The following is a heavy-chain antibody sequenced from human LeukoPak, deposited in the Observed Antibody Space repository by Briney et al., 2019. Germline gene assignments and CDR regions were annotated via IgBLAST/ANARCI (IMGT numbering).Heavy chain of an antibody. J-gene: IGHJ4*02. Sequence: SETLSLTCTVSGVSISTSAYYWGWIRQPPGKGLEWIGNIHYSGNTYYNPPLKSRVTISVDTSKDHFFLKLSSVTAADTAVYYCARVHSGMYSARYWGQGTLVSVSS. CDR1: GVSISTSAYY. V-gene: IGHV4-39*02. CDR3: ARVHSGMYSARY. CDR2: IHYSGNT. D-gene: IGHD6-19*01.